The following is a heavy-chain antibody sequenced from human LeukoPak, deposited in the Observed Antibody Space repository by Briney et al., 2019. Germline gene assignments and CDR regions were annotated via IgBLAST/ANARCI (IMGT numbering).Heavy chain of an antibody. CDR2: ISGSGGST. V-gene: IGHV3-23*01. D-gene: IGHD2-15*01. J-gene: IGHJ4*02. CDR1: GFTFSSYA. Sequence: PGGSLRLSCAASGFTFSSYAMSWVRQAPGKGLEWVSAISGSGGSTYYADSVKGRFTISRDNAKNSLYLQMNSLRAEDTAVYYCARDSLVVAATIDYWGQGTLVTVSS. CDR3: ARDSLVVAATIDY.